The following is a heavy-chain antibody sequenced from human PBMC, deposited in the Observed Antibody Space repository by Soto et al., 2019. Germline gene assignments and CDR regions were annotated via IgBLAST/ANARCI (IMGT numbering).Heavy chain of an antibody. CDR2: IIPIFGTA. CDR1: GGTFSSYA. V-gene: IGHV1-69*01. J-gene: IGHJ6*02. CDR3: ARDPPDCSSTSCYRVNGMDV. Sequence: QVQLVQSGAEVQKPGSSVKVSCKASGGTFSSYAISWVRQAPGQGLEWMGGIIPIFGTANYAQKFQGRVTITADESTSTAYMELSSLRSEDTAVYYCARDPPDCSSTSCYRVNGMDVWGQGTTVTVSS. D-gene: IGHD2-2*02.